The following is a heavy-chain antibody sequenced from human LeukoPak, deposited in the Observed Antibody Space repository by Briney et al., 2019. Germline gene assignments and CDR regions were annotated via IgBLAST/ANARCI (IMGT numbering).Heavy chain of an antibody. V-gene: IGHV3-66*01. D-gene: IGHD4-17*01. J-gene: IGHJ6*02. CDR1: GFTFTSYA. Sequence: GGSLRLSCTASGFTFTSYAIHWVRQAPGKGLEWVSVIYSGGSTYYADSVKGRFTISRDNSKNTLYLQMNSLRAEDTAVYYCARETVTKFYYYYGMDVWGQGTTVTVSS. CDR3: ARETVTKFYYYYGMDV. CDR2: IYSGGST.